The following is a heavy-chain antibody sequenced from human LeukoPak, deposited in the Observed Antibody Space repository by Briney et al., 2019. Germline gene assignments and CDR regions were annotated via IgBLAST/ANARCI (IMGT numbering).Heavy chain of an antibody. CDR3: ARDLGDDYDILTGYYDY. D-gene: IGHD3-9*01. J-gene: IGHJ4*02. CDR1: GFTFSSYW. Sequence: EGSLRLSCAASGFTFSSYWMSWVRQAPGKGLEWVANIKQDGSEKYYVDSVKGRFTISRDNAKNSLYLQMNSLRAEDTAVYYCARDLGDDYDILTGYYDYWGQGTLVTVSS. V-gene: IGHV3-7*01. CDR2: IKQDGSEK.